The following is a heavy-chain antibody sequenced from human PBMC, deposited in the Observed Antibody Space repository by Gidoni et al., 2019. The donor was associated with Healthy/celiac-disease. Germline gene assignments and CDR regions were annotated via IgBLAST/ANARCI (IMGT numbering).Heavy chain of an antibody. CDR1: GYTFTGYY. V-gene: IGHV1-2*06. CDR3: AREREVIHYYYYGMDV. J-gene: IGHJ6*02. D-gene: IGHD2-21*01. CDR2: INPNSGGT. Sequence: QVQLVQSGAEVKKPGASVKVSCKASGYTFTGYYMHWVRQAPGQGLEWMGRINPNSGGTNYAQKFQGRVTMTRDTSISTAYMELSRLRSDDTAVYYCAREREVIHYYYYGMDVWGQGTTVTVSS.